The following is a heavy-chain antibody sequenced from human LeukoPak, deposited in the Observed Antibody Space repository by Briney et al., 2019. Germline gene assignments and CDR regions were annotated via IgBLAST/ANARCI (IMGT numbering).Heavy chain of an antibody. V-gene: IGHV3-7*05. D-gene: IGHD4-17*01. CDR1: GFTFSSYW. CDR2: IKEDGSEK. CDR3: ARTTVTDY. Sequence: GGPLRLSCAASGFTFSSYWMTWVRQAPGKGREWVANIKEDGSEKYYVDSVKGRFTVSRDNPKNSLYLQMNSLRDDDTAVYYCARTTVTDYWGQGTLVTVSS. J-gene: IGHJ4*02.